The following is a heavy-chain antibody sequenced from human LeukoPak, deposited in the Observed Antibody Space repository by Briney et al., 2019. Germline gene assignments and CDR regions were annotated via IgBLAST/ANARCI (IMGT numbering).Heavy chain of an antibody. D-gene: IGHD6-6*01. Sequence: GESLKISCKGSGYSFINYWIVWVRQMPGKGLEWMGIIYPGDSDTRYSPSFQGQVTISADKSISTAYLQWSSLKASDTAMYYCARVHIAARIYWGQGTLVTVSS. CDR3: ARVHIAARIY. CDR1: GYSFINYW. CDR2: IYPGDSDT. V-gene: IGHV5-51*01. J-gene: IGHJ4*02.